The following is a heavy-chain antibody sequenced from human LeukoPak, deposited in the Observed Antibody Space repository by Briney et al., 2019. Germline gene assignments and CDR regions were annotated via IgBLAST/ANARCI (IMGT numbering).Heavy chain of an antibody. J-gene: IGHJ4*02. D-gene: IGHD2-8*01. V-gene: IGHV3-23*01. CDR1: GFTSNNYA. Sequence: GGSLRLSCAASGFTSNNYAMNWVRQAPGKGLEWVSAISGSGSNTYYADSVKGRFTISRDNSKNTLYLQMNTLRAEDTAVYYCAKAAVPGTKYYFDYWGQGTLVTVSS. CDR3: AKAAVPGTKYYFDY. CDR2: ISGSGSNT.